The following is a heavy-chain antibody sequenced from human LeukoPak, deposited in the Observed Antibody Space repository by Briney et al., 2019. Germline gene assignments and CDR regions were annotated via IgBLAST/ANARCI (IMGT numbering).Heavy chain of an antibody. D-gene: IGHD4-23*01. CDR2: IYPGDSDT. CDR1: GYRFTNYW. V-gene: IGHV5-51*01. J-gene: IGHJ4*02. CDR3: ARRDYGGKHFDY. Sequence: GESLKISCKGSGYRFTNYWIGRVRQMPGKGLEWMGIIYPGDSDTRYSPSFQGQVTISADKSISTAYLQWNSLKASDTAMYFCARRDYGGKHFDYWGQGTLVTVSS.